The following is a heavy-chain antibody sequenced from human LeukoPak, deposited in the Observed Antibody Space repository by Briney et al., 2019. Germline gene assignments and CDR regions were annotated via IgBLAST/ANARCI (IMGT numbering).Heavy chain of an antibody. J-gene: IGHJ4*02. CDR2: INHSGST. D-gene: IGHD3-22*01. CDR1: GGSISSYY. CDR3: ARGVLNDSSGYYPYYFDY. V-gene: IGHV4-34*01. Sequence: PSETLSLTCTVSGGSISSYYWSWIRQPPGKGLEWIGEINHSGSTNYNPSLKSRVTISVDTSKNQFSLKLSSVTAADTAVYYCARGVLNDSSGYYPYYFDYWGQGTLVTVSS.